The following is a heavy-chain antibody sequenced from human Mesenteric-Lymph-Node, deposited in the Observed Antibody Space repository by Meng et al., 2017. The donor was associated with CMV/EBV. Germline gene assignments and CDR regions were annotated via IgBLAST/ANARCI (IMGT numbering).Heavy chain of an antibody. CDR1: GFTFSSQA. CDR3: ARTPLYCSSASCYTFDY. V-gene: IGHV3-30*04. J-gene: IGHJ4*03. Sequence: GGSLRLSCAASGFTFSSQAMHWVRQAPGKGLEWVALISYDGSDKYYADSVKGRFTISRDNFKNTLFLQMNSLRAEDTAVYYCARTPLYCSSASCYTFDYWGQGTTVTVSS. CDR2: ISYDGSDK. D-gene: IGHD2-2*01.